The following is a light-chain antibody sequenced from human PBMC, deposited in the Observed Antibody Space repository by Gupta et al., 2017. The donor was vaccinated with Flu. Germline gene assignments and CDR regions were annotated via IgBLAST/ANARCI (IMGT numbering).Light chain of an antibody. CDR2: DAS. V-gene: IGKV3-11*02. J-gene: IGKJ1*01. CDR3: QQRSNWPRT. Sequence: EIVLTQSPATLSLSPGERATLSCRASQSVSSYLAWYQQKPGQAPRLLIYDASNRATGIPARFSGSGSVRDFTRTISSREPEDFAVYYCQQRSNWPRTFGQGTKVEIK. CDR1: QSVSSY.